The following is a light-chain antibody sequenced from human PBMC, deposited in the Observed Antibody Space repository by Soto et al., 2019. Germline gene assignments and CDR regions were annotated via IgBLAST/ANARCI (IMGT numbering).Light chain of an antibody. CDR3: QHFGSSPPIT. CDR1: QSVSSRY. J-gene: IGKJ3*01. V-gene: IGKV3-20*01. Sequence: EIVLTQSPGTLSLSPGERATLSCRASQSVSSRYLAWYQQKVGQAPRLLIYGASSRASGISNRFSGSGSGTDFTLTISRLEPEDFAVYYCQHFGSSPPITFGPGTKVDIK. CDR2: GAS.